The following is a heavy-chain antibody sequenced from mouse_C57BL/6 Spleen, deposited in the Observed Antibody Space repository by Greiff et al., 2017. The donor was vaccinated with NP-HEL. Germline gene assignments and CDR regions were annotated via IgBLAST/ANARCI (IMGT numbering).Heavy chain of an antibody. J-gene: IGHJ4*01. Sequence: VHVKQSGPELVKPGASVKISCKASGYSFTDYNMNWVKQSNGKSLEWIGVINPNYGTTSYNQKFKGKATLTVDQSSSTAYMQLNSLTSEDSAVYYCAREEDYYGSSYRGYAMDYWGQGTSVTVSS. V-gene: IGHV1-39*01. CDR1: GYSFTDYN. CDR3: AREEDYYGSSYRGYAMDY. D-gene: IGHD1-1*01. CDR2: INPNYGTT.